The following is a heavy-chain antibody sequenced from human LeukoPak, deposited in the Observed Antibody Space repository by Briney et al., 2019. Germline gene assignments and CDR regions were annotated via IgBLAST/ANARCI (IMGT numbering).Heavy chain of an antibody. D-gene: IGHD3-22*01. Sequence: GGSLRLSCAASGFTFSSYEMNWVRQAPGKGLEGVSYISSSGIKRYYADSGKGRFTISRDNAKNPLYLKMTSLRAEDTAVYYCARDRARVTGSGYYDYWGQGTLVTVSS. V-gene: IGHV3-48*03. J-gene: IGHJ4*02. CDR2: ISSSGIKR. CDR1: GFTFSSYE. CDR3: ARDRARVTGSGYYDY.